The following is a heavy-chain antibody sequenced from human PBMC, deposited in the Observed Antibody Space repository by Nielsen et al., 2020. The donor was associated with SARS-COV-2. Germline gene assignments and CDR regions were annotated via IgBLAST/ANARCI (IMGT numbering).Heavy chain of an antibody. Sequence: GGSLRLSCAASGFTFSSYSMNWVRQAPGKGLEWVSYISSSSSTIYYADSVKGRFTISRDNAKNSLYLQMNSLRDEDTAVYYCAREMATIRNWYFDLWGRGTLVTVSS. CDR1: GFTFSSYS. CDR3: AREMATIRNWYFDL. V-gene: IGHV3-48*02. D-gene: IGHD5-24*01. J-gene: IGHJ2*01. CDR2: ISSSSSTI.